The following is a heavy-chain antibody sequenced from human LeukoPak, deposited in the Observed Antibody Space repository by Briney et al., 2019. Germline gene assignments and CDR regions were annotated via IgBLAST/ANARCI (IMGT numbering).Heavy chain of an antibody. Sequence: ASMKVSCKASGYTFTGHYMHWVRQAPGQGLEWMGQINPNSGGTNYAQKFQGRVTMTRDTSITTAYMELSRLRSDDTAVYYCARNDYATDYFDYWGQGTLVTVSS. CDR3: ARNDYATDYFDY. CDR1: GYTFTGHY. CDR2: INPNSGGT. J-gene: IGHJ4*02. V-gene: IGHV1-2*06. D-gene: IGHD1-1*01.